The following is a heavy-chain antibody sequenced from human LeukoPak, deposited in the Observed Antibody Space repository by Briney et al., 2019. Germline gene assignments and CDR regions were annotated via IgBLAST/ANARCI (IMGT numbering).Heavy chain of an antibody. CDR1: GGSISGSDYY. V-gene: IGHV4-39*07. CDR3: AIRLRRGITFGGVIFQ. J-gene: IGHJ4*02. D-gene: IGHD3-16*01. CDR2: IYYSGST. Sequence: SETLSLTCTVSGGSISGSDYYWGWIRQPPGKGLEWIGNIYYSGSTYYNPSLKSRVTISVDTSKNQFSLKLSSVTAADTAVYYCAIRLRRGITFGGVIFQWGQGTLVTVSS.